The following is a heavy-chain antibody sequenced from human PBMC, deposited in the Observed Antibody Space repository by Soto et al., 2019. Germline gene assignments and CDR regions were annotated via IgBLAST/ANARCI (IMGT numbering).Heavy chain of an antibody. CDR1: GGSISSSSYY. Sequence: KPSETLSLTCTVSGGSISSSSYYWGWIRQPPGKGLEWIGSIYYSGSTYYNPSLKSRVTISVDTSKNQFSLKLSSVTAADTAVYYCAREGYCSGGSCYSRDGFDYWGQGTLVTVSS. D-gene: IGHD2-15*01. J-gene: IGHJ4*02. CDR3: AREGYCSGGSCYSRDGFDY. V-gene: IGHV4-39*02. CDR2: IYYSGST.